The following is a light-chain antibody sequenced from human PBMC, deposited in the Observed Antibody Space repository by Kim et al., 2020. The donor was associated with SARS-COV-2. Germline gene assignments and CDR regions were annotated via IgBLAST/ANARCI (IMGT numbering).Light chain of an antibody. V-gene: IGLV1-51*01. J-gene: IGLJ2*01. CDR2: DNN. CDR3: GTWDSSLSAGV. Sequence: QSVLTQPPSVSAAPGQKVTISCSGSSSNIGNNYVSWYQQLPGTAPKLLIYDNNKRPSRIPDRFSGSKSGTSATLGITVLQTGDEADYYCGTWDSSLSAGVFGGGTQLTVL. CDR1: SSNIGNNY.